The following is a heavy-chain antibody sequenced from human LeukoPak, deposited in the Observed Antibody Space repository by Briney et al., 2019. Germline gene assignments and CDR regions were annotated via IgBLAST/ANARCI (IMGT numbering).Heavy chain of an antibody. CDR2: ISGSGGST. D-gene: IGHD2-8*01. Sequence: GGSLRLSCAASGFTFSSYAMSWVRQAPGKGLEWVSAISGSGGSTYYADSVKGRFTISRDNSKNTLYLQMNSLRAEDTAVYYCATGYCTNGVCYTKGAFDYWGQGTLVTVSS. V-gene: IGHV3-23*01. CDR3: ATGYCTNGVCYTKGAFDY. CDR1: GFTFSSYA. J-gene: IGHJ4*02.